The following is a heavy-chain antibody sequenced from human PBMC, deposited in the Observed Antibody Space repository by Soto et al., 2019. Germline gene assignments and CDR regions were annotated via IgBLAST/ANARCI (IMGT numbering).Heavy chain of an antibody. CDR1: GFTFTSSA. V-gene: IGHV1-58*01. CDR2: IVVGSGNT. J-gene: IGHJ6*01. Sequence: QMQLVQSGPEVKKPGTSVKVSCKASGFTFTSSAVQWVRQARGQRLEWIGWIVVGSGNTNYAQKFQERVTITRDMSTSTAYMELSSLRSEDTDVYYCAAGGYYYDSSGYYYDYYGMDVWGQGSTVTVSS. D-gene: IGHD3-22*01. CDR3: AAGGYYYDSSGYYYDYYGMDV.